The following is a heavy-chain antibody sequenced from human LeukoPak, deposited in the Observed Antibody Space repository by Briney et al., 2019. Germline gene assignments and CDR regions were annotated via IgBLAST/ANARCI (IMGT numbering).Heavy chain of an antibody. D-gene: IGHD4-17*01. CDR1: GGSISSYY. V-gene: IGHV4-59*01. CDR3: ARDVLRDGDYLGFNAFDI. CDR2: IYCSGGT. Sequence: SETLSLTCTVSGGSISSYYWSWIRQPPGKGLEWIGYIYCSGGTNYNPSLKSRVTISVDTSKNQFSLKLSSVTAADTAVYYCARDVLRDGDYLGFNAFDIWGQGTMVTVSS. J-gene: IGHJ3*02.